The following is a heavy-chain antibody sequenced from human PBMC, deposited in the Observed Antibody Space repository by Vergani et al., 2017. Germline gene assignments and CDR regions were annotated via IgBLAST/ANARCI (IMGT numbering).Heavy chain of an antibody. V-gene: IGHV3-30-3*01. CDR2: ISYDGSNK. CDR1: GFTFSSYA. CDR3: ARDMIYDSSGYYYYYGMDV. J-gene: IGHJ6*02. D-gene: IGHD3-22*01. Sequence: QVQLVESGGGVVQPGRSLRLSCAASGFTFSSYAMHWVRQAPGKGLEWVAVISYDGSNKYYADSVKGRFTISRDNSKNALYLQMNSLRAEDTAVYYCARDMIYDSSGYYYYYGMDVWGQGP.